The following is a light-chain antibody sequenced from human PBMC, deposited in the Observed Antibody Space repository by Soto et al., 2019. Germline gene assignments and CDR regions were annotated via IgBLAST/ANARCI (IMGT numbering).Light chain of an antibody. J-gene: IGKJ5*01. Sequence: EIVLTQSPGTLSLSPGERATLSCRASQSVSSSYLAWYQQTPGQAPRLLIYDASSRATGIPDRFSGSGSGTDFTLTISRLEPEDFAVYYCQHYGDSPITFGQGTRLEIK. CDR1: QSVSSSY. V-gene: IGKV3-20*01. CDR3: QHYGDSPIT. CDR2: DAS.